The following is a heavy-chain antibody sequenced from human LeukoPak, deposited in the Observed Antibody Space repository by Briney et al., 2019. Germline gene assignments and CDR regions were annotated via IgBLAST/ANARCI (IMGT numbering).Heavy chain of an antibody. CDR2: IYSSGST. CDR1: GGSISSGSYY. V-gene: IGHV4-61*02. CDR3: ARRGYYYDSSGGSYYFDY. J-gene: IGHJ4*02. Sequence: PSETLSLTCTVSGGSISSGSYYWSWIRQPAGKGLEWIGRIYSSGSTKYNPSLKSRVTISVDTSKNQFSLKLSSVTAADTAVYYCARRGYYYDSSGGSYYFDYWGQGTLVTVSS. D-gene: IGHD3-22*01.